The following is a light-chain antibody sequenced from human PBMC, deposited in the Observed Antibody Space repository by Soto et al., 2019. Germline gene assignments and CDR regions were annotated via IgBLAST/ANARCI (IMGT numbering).Light chain of an antibody. CDR3: SSYTSSRTGV. CDR1: SSDVGGYNY. Sequence: QSVLTQPASVSGSPGQSITISCTGTSSDVGGYNYVSWYQQHPGKAPKLMIYDVSNRPSGVSNRFSVSKSGNTASLTISGLQAEDEADYYCSSYTSSRTGVFGGGTKLTVL. V-gene: IGLV2-14*01. CDR2: DVS. J-gene: IGLJ2*01.